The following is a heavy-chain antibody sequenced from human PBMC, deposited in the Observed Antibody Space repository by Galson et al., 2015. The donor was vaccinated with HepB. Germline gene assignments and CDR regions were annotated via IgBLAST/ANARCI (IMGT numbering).Heavy chain of an antibody. CDR3: ARELVGIGRLYYYYYGMDV. V-gene: IGHV3-7*03. D-gene: IGHD1-26*01. CDR1: GFTFSSYW. J-gene: IGHJ6*02. CDR2: IKQDGSEK. Sequence: SLRLSCAASGFTFSSYWMSWVRQAPGKGLEWVANIKQDGSEKYYVDSVKGRFAISRDNAKNSLYLQMNSLRAEDTAVYYCARELVGIGRLYYYYYGMDVWGQGTTVTVSS.